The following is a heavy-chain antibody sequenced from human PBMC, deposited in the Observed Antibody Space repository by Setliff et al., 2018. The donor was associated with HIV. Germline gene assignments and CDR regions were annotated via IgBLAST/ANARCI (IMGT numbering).Heavy chain of an antibody. J-gene: IGHJ3*02. CDR3: ARGTTLNVVPDAFDI. V-gene: IGHV4-38-2*02. CDR2: VAHSGST. D-gene: IGHD4-17*01. Sequence: KPSETLSLTCTVSGYSISSGYYGGWLRQPPGKGLGWIGEVAHSGSTNYNPSLKRRVTISVDRSKNQFSLKLSPVTAADTAVYYCARGTTLNVVPDAFDIWGQGTMVT. CDR1: GYSISSGYY.